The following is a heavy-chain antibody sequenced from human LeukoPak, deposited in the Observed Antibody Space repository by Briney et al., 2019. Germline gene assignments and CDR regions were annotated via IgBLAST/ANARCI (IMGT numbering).Heavy chain of an antibody. V-gene: IGHV3-21*01. CDR2: ISSSSSYI. Sequence: GGSLRLSCAASGFTFSSYGMNWVRQAPGKGLEWVSSISSSSSYIYYADSVKGRFTISRDNAKNSLYLQMNSLRAEDTAVYYCARDLNYYDRFDPWGQGTLVTVSS. D-gene: IGHD3-22*01. CDR3: ARDLNYYDRFDP. J-gene: IGHJ5*02. CDR1: GFTFSSYG.